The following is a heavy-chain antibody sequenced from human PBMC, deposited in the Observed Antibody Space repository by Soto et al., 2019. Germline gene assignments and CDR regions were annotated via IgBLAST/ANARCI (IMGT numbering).Heavy chain of an antibody. V-gene: IGHV3-74*01. J-gene: IGHJ4*02. D-gene: IGHD2-15*01. CDR1: GFTFSNSW. CDR3: ARDRTVASADY. CDR2: INKYGSST. Sequence: EVQLVESGGGLVQPGGSLRLSCAASGFTFSNSWMHWVRQVPGKGLVWVSHINKYGSSTTYAGSVKGRFTISRDNAKSTLYLQMDSLRVDDTAVYYCARDRTVASADYWGQGTLVSVSS.